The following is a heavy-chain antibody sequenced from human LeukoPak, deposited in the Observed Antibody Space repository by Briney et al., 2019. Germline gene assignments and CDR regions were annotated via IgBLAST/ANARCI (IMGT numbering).Heavy chain of an antibody. V-gene: IGHV4-59*01. CDR2: IYYSGST. J-gene: IGHJ3*02. Sequence: SETLSLTCTVSGGSISSYYWSWIRQPPGKGLGLIGYIYYSGSTNYNPSLKSRVTIAVDTSKNQFSLKLSSVTAADTAVYYCARVLSAFDIWGQGTMVTVSS. CDR1: GGSISSYY. CDR3: ARVLSAFDI.